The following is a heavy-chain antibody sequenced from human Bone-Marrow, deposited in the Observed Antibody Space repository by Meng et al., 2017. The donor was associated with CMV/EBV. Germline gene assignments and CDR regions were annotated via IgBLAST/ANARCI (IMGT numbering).Heavy chain of an antibody. J-gene: IGHJ4*02. CDR1: GFTFSSYA. Sequence: GESLKISCAASGFTFSSYAMHWVRQAPGKGLEWVAVISYDGSNKYYADSVKGRFTISRDNSKNTLYMQMNSLRAGETAVYSCARGPFTGVGDFWSGGLFDYWGQGTLATVPS. D-gene: IGHD3-3*01. CDR2: ISYDGSNK. V-gene: IGHV3-30*04. CDR3: ARGPFTGVGDFWSGGLFDY.